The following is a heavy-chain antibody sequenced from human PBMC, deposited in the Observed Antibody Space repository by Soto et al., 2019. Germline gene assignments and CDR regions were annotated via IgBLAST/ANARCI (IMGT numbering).Heavy chain of an antibody. CDR1: GITFSTSA. Sequence: EVQLLESGGGLVQPGGSLRLSCVASGITFSTSAMGWVRQAPGRGLEWVSTISDGGRSVYYADSVKGHFTISRDNFKNTLFLRMNSLRAEDSAVYYCAKLSSNSGWITFDLWGQGTLVTVSS. V-gene: IGHV3-23*01. CDR3: AKLSSNSGWITFDL. CDR2: ISDGGRSV. J-gene: IGHJ4*02. D-gene: IGHD6-19*01.